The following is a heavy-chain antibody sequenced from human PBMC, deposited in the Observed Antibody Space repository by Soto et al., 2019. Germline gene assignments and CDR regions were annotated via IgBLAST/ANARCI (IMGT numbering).Heavy chain of an antibody. CDR3: ARQFESYYYGSGTYQVWFDP. CDR1: RFTFSDYY. D-gene: IGHD3-10*01. J-gene: IGHJ5*02. CDR2: ISSSISYT. Sequence: RGAVRLSCAAYRFTFSDYYMSWIRQAPGKGLEWISYISSSISYTNYADSVKGRFTISRDNAKNSLFLQMNSLRAEDTAVYYCARQFESYYYGSGTYQVWFDPWGQGTLVTVSS. V-gene: IGHV3-11*03.